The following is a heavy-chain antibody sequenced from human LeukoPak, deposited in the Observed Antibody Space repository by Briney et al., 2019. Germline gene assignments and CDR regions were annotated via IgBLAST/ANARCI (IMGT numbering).Heavy chain of an antibody. CDR1: GGSISSGGYY. D-gene: IGHD3-16*01. CDR3: AKGRSYGTDYDAFDI. J-gene: IGHJ3*02. CDR2: IYYSGST. Sequence: SETLSLTCTVSGGSISSGGYYWSWIRQHPGKGLEWIEYIYYSGSTYYNPSLKSRVTISVDTSKNQFSLKLSSVTAADTAVYYCAKGRSYGTDYDAFDIWGQGTMVTVSS. V-gene: IGHV4-31*03.